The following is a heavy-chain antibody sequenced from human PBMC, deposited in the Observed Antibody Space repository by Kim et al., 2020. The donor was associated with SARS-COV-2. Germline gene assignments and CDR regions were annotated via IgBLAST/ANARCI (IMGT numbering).Heavy chain of an antibody. CDR1: GFTFSSYS. CDR3: ARVGDQYSSSWILELYYYYGMDV. D-gene: IGHD6-13*01. V-gene: IGHV3-21*01. Sequence: GGSLRLSCAASGFTFSSYSMNWVRQAPGKGLEWVSSISSSSSYIYYADSVKGRFTISRDNAKNSLYLQMNSLRAEDTAVYYCARVGDQYSSSWILELYYYYGMDVWGQGTTVTVSS. CDR2: ISSSSSYI. J-gene: IGHJ6*02.